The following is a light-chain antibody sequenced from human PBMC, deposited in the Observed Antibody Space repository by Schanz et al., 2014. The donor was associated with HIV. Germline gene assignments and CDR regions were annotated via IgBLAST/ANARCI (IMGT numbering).Light chain of an antibody. V-gene: IGKV3-11*01. CDR2: DAS. J-gene: IGKJ3*01. CDR1: QSVSTY. Sequence: EIVLTQSPATLSLSPGERATLSCRASQSVSTYLAWYQQKPGQAPRLLIYDASNRATGIPARFSGSGSGTDFTLTISRLEPEDFAVYYCHLYGRSFGHGTKVDIK. CDR3: HLYGRS.